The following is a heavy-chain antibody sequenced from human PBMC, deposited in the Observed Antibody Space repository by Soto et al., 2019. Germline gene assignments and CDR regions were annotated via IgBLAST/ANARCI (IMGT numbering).Heavy chain of an antibody. J-gene: IGHJ4*02. CDR1: GGSISDSW. Sequence: QVQLQESGPGLVKPSGTLFLTCAVSGGSISDSWWSWVRQPPGKGLEWIGEIYHSGTTYYTPSLRSRVVILVDKSASQISLTLSSVTAADTAVYYCARHVAVPRTRGFAYWGPGTLVAVSS. CDR3: ARHVAVPRTRGFAY. CDR2: IYHSGTT. D-gene: IGHD2-21*01. V-gene: IGHV4-4*02.